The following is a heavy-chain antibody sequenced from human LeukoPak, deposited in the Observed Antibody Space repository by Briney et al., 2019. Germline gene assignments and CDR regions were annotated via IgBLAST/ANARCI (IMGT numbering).Heavy chain of an antibody. D-gene: IGHD5-18*01. CDR2: ISYDGSNK. CDR3: AKDREYSYGFALRHYFDY. V-gene: IGHV3-30*18. CDR1: GFTFSSYG. J-gene: IGHJ4*02. Sequence: PGGSLRLSCAASGFTFSSYGMHWVRQAPGKGLEWVAVISYDGSNKYYADSVKGRFTISRDNSKNTLYLQMNSLRAEDTAVYYCAKDREYSYGFALRHYFDYWGQGTLVTVSS.